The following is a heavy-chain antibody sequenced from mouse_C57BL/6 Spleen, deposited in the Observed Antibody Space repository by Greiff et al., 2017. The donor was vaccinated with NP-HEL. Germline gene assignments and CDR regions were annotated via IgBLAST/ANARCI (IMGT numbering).Heavy chain of an antibody. V-gene: IGHV1-42*01. CDR1: GYSFTGYY. CDR2: INPSTGGT. CDR3: ARRGRGTTVVATKDAMDY. D-gene: IGHD1-1*01. J-gene: IGHJ4*01. Sequence: EVKLMESGPELVKPGASVKISCKASGYSFTGYYMNWVKQSPEKSLEWIGEINPSTGGTTYNQKFKAKATLTVDKSSSTAYMQLKSLTSEDSAVYYCARRGRGTTVVATKDAMDYWGQGTSVTVSS.